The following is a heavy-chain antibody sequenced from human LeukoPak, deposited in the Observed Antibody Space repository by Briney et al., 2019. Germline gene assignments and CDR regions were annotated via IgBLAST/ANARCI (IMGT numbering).Heavy chain of an antibody. Sequence: GGSLRLSCAASGFTFSSYSMNWVRQAPGKGLEWVSSISSSSSYIYYADSVKGRFTISRDNAKNPLYLQMNSLRAEDTAVYYCARACSGGSCYPAGDYYYYGMDVWGKGTTVTVSS. J-gene: IGHJ6*04. V-gene: IGHV3-21*01. CDR3: ARACSGGSCYPAGDYYYYGMDV. CDR2: ISSSSSYI. CDR1: GFTFSSYS. D-gene: IGHD2-15*01.